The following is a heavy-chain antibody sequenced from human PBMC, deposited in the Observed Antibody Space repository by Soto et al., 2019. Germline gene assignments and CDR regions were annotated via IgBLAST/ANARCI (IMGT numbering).Heavy chain of an antibody. CDR3: AKDGLMITFGGVTH. J-gene: IGHJ4*02. Sequence: QVQLVESGGGVVQPGRSLRLSCAASGFTFSSYGMHWVRQAPGKGLEWVAVISYDGSKKNYADSVKGRFTISRDNSKNTLYLQMNSLRAEDTAVYYCAKDGLMITFGGVTHWGKGTLVTVSS. D-gene: IGHD3-16*01. CDR1: GFTFSSYG. V-gene: IGHV3-30*18. CDR2: ISYDGSKK.